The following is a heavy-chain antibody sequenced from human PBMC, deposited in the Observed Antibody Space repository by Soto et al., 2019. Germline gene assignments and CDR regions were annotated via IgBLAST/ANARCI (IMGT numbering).Heavy chain of an antibody. D-gene: IGHD2-15*01. Sequence: QVQLVQSGAEVKKPGSSLKVSCKVSGGSFSSYGFNWVRQAPGQGLEWMGGIIPMFGITNHTQKFQDRMTISADASTSTAYMQLSSLGSDDTAIYYCASDRGYGLANWGQGTLLTVSS. CDR1: GGSFSSYG. CDR2: IIPMFGIT. V-gene: IGHV1-69*12. CDR3: ASDRGYGLAN. J-gene: IGHJ4*02.